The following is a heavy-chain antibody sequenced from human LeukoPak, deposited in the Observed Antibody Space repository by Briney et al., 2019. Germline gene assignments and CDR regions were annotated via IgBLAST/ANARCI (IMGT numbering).Heavy chain of an antibody. Sequence: SETLSLTCTVSGGSIINYYWSWIRQSAGKGLEWLGRIYITGSPHYNPSLKRRLTMSVDTSKNQFSLNLRAVTAADTAVYYCARLKFYDSTGHSPGYYRDLWGKGIAVTVSS. D-gene: IGHD2-8*02. J-gene: IGHJ6*03. V-gene: IGHV4-4*07. CDR3: ARLKFYDSTGHSPGYYRDL. CDR1: GGSIINYY. CDR2: IYITGSP.